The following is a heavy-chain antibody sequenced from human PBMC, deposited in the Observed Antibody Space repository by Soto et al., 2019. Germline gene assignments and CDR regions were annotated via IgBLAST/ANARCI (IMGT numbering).Heavy chain of an antibody. V-gene: IGHV4-39*01. CDR2: TDYSGST. D-gene: IGHD2-21*02. CDR1: GGSISSSSYY. Sequence: QLQLQESGPGLVKPSETLSLTCTVSGGSISSSSYYWGWIRQPPGKGLEWIGSTDYSGSTYYNPSLKSRVTISVATSKRQFSLTVSSVTAADTAVYSCARRASCGGDCYSNAFAIWGHGPMVTVSS. J-gene: IGHJ3*02. CDR3: ARRASCGGDCYSNAFAI.